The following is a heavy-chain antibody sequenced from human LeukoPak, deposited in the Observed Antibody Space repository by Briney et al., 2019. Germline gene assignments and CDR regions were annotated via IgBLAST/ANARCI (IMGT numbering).Heavy chain of an antibody. CDR2: INPNSGGT. V-gene: IGHV1-2*02. CDR1: GYTFTGYY. Sequence: ASVKVSCKASGYTFTGYYMHWVRQAPGQGLEWMGSINPNSGGTNYAQKFQGRVTMTRDTSISTAYMELSRLRSDDTAVYYCARGSAYSGSYYYYYYMDVWGKGTTVTVSS. J-gene: IGHJ6*03. D-gene: IGHD1-26*01. CDR3: ARGSAYSGSYYYYYYMDV.